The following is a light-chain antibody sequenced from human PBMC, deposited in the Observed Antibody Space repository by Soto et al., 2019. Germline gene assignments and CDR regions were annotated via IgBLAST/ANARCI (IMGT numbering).Light chain of an antibody. V-gene: IGLV2-14*03. CDR2: DVN. CDR1: SSDIGAYNF. CDR3: TSWTTSTTMI. J-gene: IGLJ2*01. Sequence: QSALTQPASVSGSPGQSITISCTGTSSDIGAYNFVSWYLQHSGKAPKLMLYDVNIRPSGVSNRFSGSKSGNTASLTISGLQAEDEADYYCTSWTTSTTMIFGGGTKVTVL.